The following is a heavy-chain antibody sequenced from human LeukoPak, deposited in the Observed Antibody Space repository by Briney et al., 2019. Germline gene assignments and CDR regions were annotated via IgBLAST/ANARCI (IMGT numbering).Heavy chain of an antibody. CDR2: IAHDGSNK. Sequence: PGGSLRLSCAASGFTFSSYSMNWVRQAPGKGLEWVAAIAHDGSNKNDADSVKGRFTISRDNSKNTLYLQMNSLRAEDTALYYCAKGGRAAADRNFDLWGRGTLVTVSS. CDR1: GFTFSSYS. V-gene: IGHV3-30*18. D-gene: IGHD6-13*01. CDR3: AKGGRAAADRNFDL. J-gene: IGHJ2*01.